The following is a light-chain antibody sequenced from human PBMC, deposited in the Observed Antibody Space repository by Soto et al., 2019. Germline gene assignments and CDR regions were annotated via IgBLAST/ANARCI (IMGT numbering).Light chain of an antibody. Sequence: QTVVTQEPSFSVSPGGTVTLTCGLSSGSVSTSYYPSWYQQTPGQAPRTLIYNTYTRSSGVPDRFSASILGDKAALTITGAQAADESDYYCGLYMGSGISVFGVWTKLTVL. CDR2: NTY. CDR3: GLYMGSGISV. V-gene: IGLV8-61*01. CDR1: SGSVSTSYY. J-gene: IGLJ2*01.